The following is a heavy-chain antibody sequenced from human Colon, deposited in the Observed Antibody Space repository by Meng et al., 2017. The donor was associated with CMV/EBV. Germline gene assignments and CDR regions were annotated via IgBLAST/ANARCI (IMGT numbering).Heavy chain of an antibody. CDR3: ARENSGYDNRRGFDY. J-gene: IGHJ4*02. D-gene: IGHD5-12*01. Sequence: QVQLVQSGAEVKKPGASVKVSCKASGYTFISYDINWVRQATGQGLEWMGWMNPNSGNTGYAQKFQGRVTMTRNTSISTAYMELSGLRSEDTAVYYCARENSGYDNRRGFDYWGQGTLVTVSS. CDR1: GYTFISYD. V-gene: IGHV1-8*01. CDR2: MNPNSGNT.